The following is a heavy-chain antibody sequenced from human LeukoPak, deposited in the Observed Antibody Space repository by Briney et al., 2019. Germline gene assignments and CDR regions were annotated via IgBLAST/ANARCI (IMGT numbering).Heavy chain of an antibody. D-gene: IGHD1-26*01. CDR2: INPSGGST. Sequence: EASVKVSFKASGYTFTSYYMHWVRQAPGQGLEWMGIINPSGGSTSYAQKFQGRVTMTRDTSTSTVYMELSSLRSEDTAVYYCARDLLGVGALGYWGQGTLVTVSS. V-gene: IGHV1-46*01. J-gene: IGHJ4*02. CDR1: GYTFTSYY. CDR3: ARDLLGVGALGY.